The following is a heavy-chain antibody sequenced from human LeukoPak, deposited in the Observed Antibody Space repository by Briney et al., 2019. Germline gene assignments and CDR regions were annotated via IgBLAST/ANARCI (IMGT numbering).Heavy chain of an antibody. J-gene: IGHJ3*02. Sequence: GESLRIPCKGSGYRFTSYWISWVGQMPGKGREWMGRIDPSDSYTTYSPSFQGHVTISADKSISTAYLQWSSLKASDTAMYYCAGDILTGSNDAFDIWGQGTMVTVSS. CDR1: GYRFTSYW. D-gene: IGHD3-9*01. CDR2: IDPSDSYT. V-gene: IGHV5-10-1*01. CDR3: AGDILTGSNDAFDI.